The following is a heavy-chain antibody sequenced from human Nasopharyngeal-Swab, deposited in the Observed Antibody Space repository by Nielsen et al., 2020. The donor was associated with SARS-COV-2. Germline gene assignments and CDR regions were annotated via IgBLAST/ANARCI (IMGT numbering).Heavy chain of an antibody. D-gene: IGHD3-10*01. Sequence: ASVKVSCKASGYTFTSYYMQWVRQATGQGLEWMGIINASGGSTSYAQKFQGRVTMTRETYTSTFYMELSSLRSEDTSVYSCARVGVLLTYWGQGTLVTVSS. J-gene: IGHJ4*02. CDR2: INASGGST. CDR1: GYTFTSYY. V-gene: IGHV1-46*01. CDR3: ARVGVLLTY.